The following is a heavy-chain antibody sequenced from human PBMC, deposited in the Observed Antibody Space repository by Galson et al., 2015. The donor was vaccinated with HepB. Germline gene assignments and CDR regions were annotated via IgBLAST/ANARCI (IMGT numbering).Heavy chain of an antibody. CDR1: GFTFNNYA. J-gene: IGHJ4*02. CDR3: AKAEEASGLVTSYFDS. Sequence: SLRLSCAASGFTFNNYAIRWVRQAPGKGLEWVSSIPGGRDGTYYAESVKGRFSISRDDSKNTLYLQINSLRVEDTAVYYCAKAEEASGLVTSYFDSWGQGTLITVSS. CDR2: IPGGRDGT. V-gene: IGHV3-23*01. D-gene: IGHD3-22*01.